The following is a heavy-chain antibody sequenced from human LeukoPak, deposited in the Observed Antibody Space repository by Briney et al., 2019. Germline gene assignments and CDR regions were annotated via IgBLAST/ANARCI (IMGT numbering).Heavy chain of an antibody. J-gene: IGHJ4*02. CDR2: IWYDGSNK. CDR1: GFTVSSNY. V-gene: IGHV3-33*08. Sequence: GGSLRLSCAASGFTVSSNYMSWVRQAPGKGLEWVAVIWYDGSNKYYADSVKGRFTISRDNSKNTLYLQMNSLRAEDTAVYYCARGPEVGFDYWGQGTLVTVSS. CDR3: ARGPEVGFDY. D-gene: IGHD1-26*01.